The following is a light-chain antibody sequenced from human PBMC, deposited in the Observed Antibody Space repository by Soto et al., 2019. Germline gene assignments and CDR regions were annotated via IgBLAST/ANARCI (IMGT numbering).Light chain of an antibody. J-gene: IGLJ1*01. CDR3: SSYTSSSTHV. Sequence: QRVRKHAASVCVYPWEVATTFRTGNSSDVGGYNYVSWYQQHPGKAPKLMIYDVSNRPSGVSNRFSGSKSGNTASLTISGLQAEDEADYYCSSYTSSSTHVFGTGTKVTVL. CDR2: DVS. V-gene: IGLV2-14*01. CDR1: SSDVGGYNY.